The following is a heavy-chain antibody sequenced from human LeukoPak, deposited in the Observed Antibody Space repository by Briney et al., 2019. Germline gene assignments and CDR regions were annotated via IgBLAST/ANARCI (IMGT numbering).Heavy chain of an antibody. V-gene: IGHV3-23*01. Sequence: PGGSLRLSCAASGFTFRTSGVNWVRQAPGKGLEWVSGLSGSGRATYYAHSVKGRFTISRENSKNAMFLQMNSLRVDDTAVYYCARQRVMLTGTGGTWIDPWGQGTLVTVSS. J-gene: IGHJ5*02. CDR1: GFTFRTSG. CDR2: LSGSGRAT. D-gene: IGHD1/OR15-1a*01. CDR3: ARQRVMLTGTGGTWIDP.